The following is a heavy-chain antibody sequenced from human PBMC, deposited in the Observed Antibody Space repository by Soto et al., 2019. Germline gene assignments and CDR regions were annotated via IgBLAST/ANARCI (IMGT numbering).Heavy chain of an antibody. CDR3: ARDLKIYYGSGSYYTNVAPSYYYYGMDV. J-gene: IGHJ6*02. CDR2: IKQDGSEK. D-gene: IGHD3-10*01. Sequence: GGSLRLSCAASGFTFSSYWMSWVRQAPGKGLEWVANIKQDGSEKYYVDSVKGRFTISRDNAKNSLYLQMNSLRAEDTAVYYCARDLKIYYGSGSYYTNVAPSYYYYGMDVWGQGTTVTVSS. CDR1: GFTFSSYW. V-gene: IGHV3-7*01.